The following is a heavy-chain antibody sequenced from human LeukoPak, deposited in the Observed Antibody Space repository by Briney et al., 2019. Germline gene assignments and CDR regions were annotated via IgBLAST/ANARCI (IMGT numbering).Heavy chain of an antibody. Sequence: GGSLSLSCAASGFVFSASYMSWVRKAPGKGLEWVATIKPDGSEKYHVDSVSGRFTISRDNTNDSLFLQMNSLRVDDTAVYYCVRGGTYWTVSWGQGTLVTVSS. CDR3: VRGGTYWTVS. J-gene: IGHJ5*01. CDR2: IKPDGSEK. V-gene: IGHV3-7*01. CDR1: GFVFSASY.